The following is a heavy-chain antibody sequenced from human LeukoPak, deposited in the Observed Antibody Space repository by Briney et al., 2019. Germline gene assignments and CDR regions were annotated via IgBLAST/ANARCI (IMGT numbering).Heavy chain of an antibody. Sequence: PSETLSLTCTVSGGSISSYYWSWIRQPAGKGLEWIGRIYTSGSTNYNPSLKSRVTISVDKSKNQFSLKLSSVTAADTAVYYCASGGTGYSNPPNGYWGQGTLVTVSS. D-gene: IGHD6-13*01. J-gene: IGHJ4*02. V-gene: IGHV4-4*07. CDR1: GGSISSYY. CDR2: IYTSGST. CDR3: ASGGTGYSNPPNGY.